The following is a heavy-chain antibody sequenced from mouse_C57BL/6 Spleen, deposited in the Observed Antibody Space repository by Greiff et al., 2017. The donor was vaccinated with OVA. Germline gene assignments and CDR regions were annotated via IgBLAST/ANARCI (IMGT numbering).Heavy chain of an antibody. V-gene: IGHV5-4*01. Sequence: VQLVESGGGLVKPGGSLKLSCAASGFTFSSYAMSWVRQTPEKRLEWVATISDGGSYTYYPDNVKGRFTISRDNAKNNLYLQMSHLKSEDTAMYYCARDGNWDYFDYWGQGTTLTVSS. CDR3: ARDGNWDYFDY. D-gene: IGHD4-1*01. J-gene: IGHJ2*01. CDR1: GFTFSSYA. CDR2: ISDGGSYT.